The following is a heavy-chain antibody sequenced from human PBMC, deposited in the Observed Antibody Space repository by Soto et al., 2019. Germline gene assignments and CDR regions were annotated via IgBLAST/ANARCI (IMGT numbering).Heavy chain of an antibody. CDR3: ARESRFCSGDSVNHWLDD. CDR1: GFSFGIYW. J-gene: IGHJ4*01. D-gene: IGHD3-10*02. Sequence: PGGSLRLSCAASGFSFGIYWMSWVRQAPGKGLEWLATIKWDASEKKYVYAVKGLFIIFRDNVKKLLLLQMDRLGAEDTAVYDLARESRFCSGDSVNHWLDDWGHGTIVTVSS. CDR2: IKWDASEK. V-gene: IGHV3-7*01.